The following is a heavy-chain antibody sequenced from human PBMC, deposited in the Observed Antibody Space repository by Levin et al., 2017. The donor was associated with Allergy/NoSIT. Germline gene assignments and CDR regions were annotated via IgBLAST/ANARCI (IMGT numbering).Heavy chain of an antibody. D-gene: IGHD3-10*01. CDR2: ITSDGTNK. CDR3: ASRGSFDH. V-gene: IGHV3-30*03. CDR1: GLSFSDYG. J-gene: IGHJ4*02. Sequence: GGSLRLSCSASGLSFSDYGMHWVRQAPDSGLEWVTLITSDGTNKFYADSVKGRFIVSRDNSRNLLFLQLNSLRPEDTAVYYCASRGSFDHWGQGTLVTVSS.